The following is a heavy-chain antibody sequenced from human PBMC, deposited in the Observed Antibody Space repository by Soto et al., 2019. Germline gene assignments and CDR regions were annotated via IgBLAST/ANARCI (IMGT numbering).Heavy chain of an antibody. J-gene: IGHJ5*02. CDR3: ARERSAAGTGWLDP. CDR1: GYTFTSYD. CDR2: MNPNSGNT. Sequence: QVQLVQSGAEVKKPGASVKVSCKASGYTFTSYDINWVRQATGQGLEWMGWMNPNSGNTGYAQKFQGRVTMTRNTSIITAYMELSSLRSEYTAVYYCARERSAAGTGWLDPWGQGTLVTVSS. D-gene: IGHD6-13*01. V-gene: IGHV1-8*01.